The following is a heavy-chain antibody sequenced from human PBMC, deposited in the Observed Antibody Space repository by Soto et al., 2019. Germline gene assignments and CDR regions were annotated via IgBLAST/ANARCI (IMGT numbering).Heavy chain of an antibody. D-gene: IGHD2-2*02. V-gene: IGHV1-18*01. Sequence: ASVKVSCKASGYKFTTYAIGWVRQAPGQGLEWMGWIGPYNGNTNYAREFQGRVTITTDTFTTTAYMDLRSLRSDDTAVYYCARVACGSSSCYKISVHYGMDVWGQGTTVTVSS. CDR1: GYKFTTYA. CDR3: ARVACGSSSCYKISVHYGMDV. CDR2: IGPYNGNT. J-gene: IGHJ6*02.